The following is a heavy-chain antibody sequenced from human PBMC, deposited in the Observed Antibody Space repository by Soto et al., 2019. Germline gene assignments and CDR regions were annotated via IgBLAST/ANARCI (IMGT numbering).Heavy chain of an antibody. CDR1: GFTFSTYA. D-gene: IGHD2-15*01. CDR2: ISGSGSSV. CDR3: ARGRGYFDY. V-gene: IGHV3-23*01. Sequence: GGSLRLSCAASGFTFSTYAMSWVRQAPGKGLEWISAISGSGSSVYYADSVKGRYTISRDNSRNTLYLQMDSLRAEDTAVYYCARGRGYFDYWGQGTLVTVSS. J-gene: IGHJ4*02.